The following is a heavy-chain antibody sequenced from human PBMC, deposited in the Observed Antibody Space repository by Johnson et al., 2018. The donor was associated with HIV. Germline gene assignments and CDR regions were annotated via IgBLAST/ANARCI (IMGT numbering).Heavy chain of an antibody. CDR1: GFTFSDYY. J-gene: IGHJ3*02. V-gene: IGHV3-11*04. Sequence: QVQLVESGGGLVQPGGSLRLSCTASGFTFSDYYMTWIRQAPGKGLDWVSYISSSGGTKYYADSVKGRFTISRDNAKKSLYLQMNSLRAGDTAVYYCARGSEDAFDIWGQGTMVTVSS. CDR3: ARGSEDAFDI. CDR2: ISSSGGTK. D-gene: IGHD1-26*01.